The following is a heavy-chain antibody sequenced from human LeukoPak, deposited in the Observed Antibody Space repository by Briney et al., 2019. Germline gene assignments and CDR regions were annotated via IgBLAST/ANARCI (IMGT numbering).Heavy chain of an antibody. J-gene: IGHJ4*02. CDR3: ASGTGTYYELYF. Sequence: PSETLSLTCTVSGGSISSSTYYWGWIRQPPGKGLEWIGSFFYSGSTYYNPSLKSRLTMSVDTSNNQFSLKLMSVTAADTAVYYCASGTGTYYELYFWGQGTLVTVSS. V-gene: IGHV4-39*01. CDR1: GGSISSSTYY. D-gene: IGHD3-3*01. CDR2: FFYSGST.